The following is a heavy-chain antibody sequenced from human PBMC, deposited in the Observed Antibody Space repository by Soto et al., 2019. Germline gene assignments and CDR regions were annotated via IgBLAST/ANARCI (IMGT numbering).Heavy chain of an antibody. V-gene: IGHV3-64D*06. D-gene: IGHD6-13*01. CDR2: LSSNGIGT. CDR3: VKDMGQAAVGIRYPYGLDV. J-gene: IGHJ6*02. CDR1: GFTVRSFG. Sequence: PGGSLRLSXSGSGFTVRSFGMHWVRQAPGKGLEHVSTLSSNGIGTYYADSVKGRFTFSRDTSKNTLYLQMSSLRTEDTAVYYCVKDMGQAAVGIRYPYGLDVWGLGTTVTVSS.